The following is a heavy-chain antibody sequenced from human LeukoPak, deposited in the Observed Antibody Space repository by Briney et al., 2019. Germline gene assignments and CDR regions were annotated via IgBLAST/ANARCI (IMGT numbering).Heavy chain of an antibody. Sequence: SETLSLTCTVSGGSISSSSYYWGWIRQPPGKGLEWIGSIYYSGSTYYNPSLKSRVTISVDTSKNQFSLKLSSVTAADTAVYYCARLSYYYGMDVWGQGTTVTVSS. V-gene: IGHV4-39*07. CDR2: IYYSGST. CDR3: ARLSYYYGMDV. J-gene: IGHJ6*02. CDR1: GGSISSSSYY.